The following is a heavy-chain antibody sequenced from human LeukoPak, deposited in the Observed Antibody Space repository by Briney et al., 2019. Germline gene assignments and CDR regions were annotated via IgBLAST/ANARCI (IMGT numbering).Heavy chain of an antibody. D-gene: IGHD3-22*01. CDR3: ARADSGGDSSGYKWFDP. J-gene: IGHJ5*02. CDR2: IYYSGST. V-gene: IGHV4-30-4*01. CDR1: GGSISSGDYY. Sequence: PSETLSLTCTVSGGSISSGDYYWSWIRQPPGKGLEWIGYIYYSGSTYYNPSLKSRVTISVDTSKNQFSLKLSSVTAADTAVYYCARADSGGDSSGYKWFDPWGQGTLVTVSS.